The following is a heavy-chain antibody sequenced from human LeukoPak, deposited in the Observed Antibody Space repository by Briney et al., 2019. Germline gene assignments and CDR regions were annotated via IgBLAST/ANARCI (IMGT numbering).Heavy chain of an antibody. CDR2: IYHSGST. Sequence: SETLSLTCTVSGYSISSGYYWGWIRQPPGKGLEWIGSIYHSGSTYYNPSLKSRVTISVDTSKNQCSLKLSSVTAADTAVYYCARGRWLGHFDYWGQGTLVTVSS. CDR3: ARGRWLGHFDY. CDR1: GYSISSGYY. V-gene: IGHV4-38-2*02. D-gene: IGHD6-19*01. J-gene: IGHJ4*02.